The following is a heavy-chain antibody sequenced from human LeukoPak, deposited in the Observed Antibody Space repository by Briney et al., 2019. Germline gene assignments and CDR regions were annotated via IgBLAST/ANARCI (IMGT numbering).Heavy chain of an antibody. V-gene: IGHV4-39*01. CDR2: IYYSGST. D-gene: IGHD6-6*01. J-gene: IGHJ4*02. CDR1: GGSISSSSYY. Sequence: SETLSLTCTVSGGSISSSSYYWGWIRQPPGKGLEWIGSIYYSGSTYYNPSLKSRVAISVDTSKNQFSLKLSSVTAADTAVYYCARHRSSIAARLFMPPAWRFDYWGQGTLVTVSS. CDR3: ARHRSSIAARLFMPPAWRFDY.